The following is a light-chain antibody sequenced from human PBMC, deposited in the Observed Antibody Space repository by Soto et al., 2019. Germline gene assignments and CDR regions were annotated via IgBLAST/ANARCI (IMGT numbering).Light chain of an antibody. CDR2: NDN. V-gene: IGLV1-44*01. J-gene: IGLJ1*01. CDR1: NSNIGRNT. Sequence: QSVLTQPPSASGTPGQRVAISCSGSNSNIGRNTVNWHQQLPGTAPKLLIYNDNQRPSGVPDRFSGSKSGTSASLAISGLQSEDEADYYCATWDDSLNGSVFGTGTKLTVL. CDR3: ATWDDSLNGSV.